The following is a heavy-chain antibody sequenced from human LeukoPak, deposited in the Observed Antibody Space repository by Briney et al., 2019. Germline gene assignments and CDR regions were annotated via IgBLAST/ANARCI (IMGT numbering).Heavy chain of an antibody. J-gene: IGHJ4*02. CDR1: GGSISSYY. D-gene: IGHD2-21*01. Sequence: SETLSLTCTVSGGSISSYYWSWIRQPPGKGLEWIGYIYYSGSTNYNPSLKSRVTISVDTSKNQFSLKLSSVTAADTAVYYCARHVVASSPLAYWGQGTLVTVSS. V-gene: IGHV4-59*01. CDR3: ARHVVASSPLAY. CDR2: IYYSGST.